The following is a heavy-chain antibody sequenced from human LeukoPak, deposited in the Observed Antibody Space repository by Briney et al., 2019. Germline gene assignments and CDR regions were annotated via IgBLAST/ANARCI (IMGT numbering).Heavy chain of an antibody. J-gene: IGHJ5*02. D-gene: IGHD3-10*01. V-gene: IGHV1-18*01. CDR1: GYTFTSYG. CDR2: ISAYNGNT. CDR3: ARGGTSSGLLWFGELYP. Sequence: ASVKVSCKASGYTFTSYGISWVRQAPGQGLEWMGWISAYNGNTNYAQKLQGRVTMTRDTSISTAYMELSRLRSDDTAVYYCARGGTSSGLLWFGELYPWGQGTLVTVSS.